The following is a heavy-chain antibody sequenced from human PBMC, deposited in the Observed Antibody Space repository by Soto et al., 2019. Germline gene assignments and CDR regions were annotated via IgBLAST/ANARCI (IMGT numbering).Heavy chain of an antibody. CDR2: IFFSGST. D-gene: IGHD4-17*01. CDR3: ARLDLRPNWFDP. CDR1: GGAIISGGYY. Sequence: SETLSLTCTVSGGAIISGGYYCICIRQHPGKGLEWIGYIFFSGSTYYNPSLKSRLTISVDTSKNQFSLKLTSVTAADTAVYYCARLDLRPNWFDPWGLGTLVTVSS. J-gene: IGHJ5*02. V-gene: IGHV4-31*03.